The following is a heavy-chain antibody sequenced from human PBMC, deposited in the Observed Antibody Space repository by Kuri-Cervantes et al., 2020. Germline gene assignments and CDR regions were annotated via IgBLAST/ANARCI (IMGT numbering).Heavy chain of an antibody. Sequence: GESLKISCAASGFTFSSYGMSWVRQAPGKGLEWVSSISHGGDSTYYADSVKGRFTISRDNSENTLYLQMNSLRAEDTAVYYCARRGWVQVSAPDHWGQGTLVTVSS. CDR1: GFTFSSYG. D-gene: IGHD5-18*01. V-gene: IGHV3-23*01. CDR2: ISHGGDST. CDR3: ARRGWVQVSAPDH. J-gene: IGHJ4*02.